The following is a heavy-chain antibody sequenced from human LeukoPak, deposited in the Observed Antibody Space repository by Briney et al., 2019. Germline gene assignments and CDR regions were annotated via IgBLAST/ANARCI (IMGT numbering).Heavy chain of an antibody. J-gene: IGHJ4*02. V-gene: IGHV1-8*02. CDR2: MNPGNGDT. D-gene: IGHD3-9*01. CDR1: GNTFTGYY. CDR3: ARGLGDYNTDWFPVSGY. Sequence: ASVKVSCKASGNTFTGYYMHWVRQATGQGLEWMGWMNPGNGDTAYAQKFQGRVAMTRDTSMSTAYMELNNLGSEDTAIYYCARGLGDYNTDWFPVSGYWGQGTPVTVSS.